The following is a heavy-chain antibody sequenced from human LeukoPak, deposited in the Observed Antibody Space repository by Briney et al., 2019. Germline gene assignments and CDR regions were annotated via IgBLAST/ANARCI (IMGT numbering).Heavy chain of an antibody. CDR3: ARRSLSASCGGDCYFY. Sequence: GSLRLSCAASGFTFSSYEMNWVRQPPGKGLEWIGEINHSGSTSYNPSLKSRVTISVDTSKNQFSLKLSSVTAADTAVYYCARRSLSASCGGDCYFYWGQGTLVTVSS. CDR2: INHSGST. CDR1: GFTFSSYE. D-gene: IGHD2-21*02. J-gene: IGHJ4*02. V-gene: IGHV4-34*01.